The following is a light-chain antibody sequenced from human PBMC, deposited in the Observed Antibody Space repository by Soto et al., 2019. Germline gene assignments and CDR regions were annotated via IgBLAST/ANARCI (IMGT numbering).Light chain of an antibody. CDR1: KSDIGVYDF. Sequence: QSALTQPPSASGSPGQSVTISCTGTKSDIGVYDFVSWYQQHPGKAPRLIIYEVVQRPSGVPDRFSGSKSGNTASLTVSGLQAEDEADYYCSSYAGSNNYVFGTGTKVTVL. J-gene: IGLJ1*01. V-gene: IGLV2-8*01. CDR2: EVV. CDR3: SSYAGSNNYV.